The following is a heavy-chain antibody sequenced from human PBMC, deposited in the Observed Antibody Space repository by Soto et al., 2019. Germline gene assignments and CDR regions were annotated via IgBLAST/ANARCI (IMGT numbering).Heavy chain of an antibody. J-gene: IGHJ6*02. Sequence: ASVKVSCKAFGYTFTTYGLSWVRQAPGQGLEWMGWVSPYNGNTYYAPRLQGRVTMTTDASTTTAYMSLRSLRSDDTAIYYCVRGGILEANRPYYYYGLDVWGQGTPVTVSS. V-gene: IGHV1-18*01. CDR3: VRGGILEANRPYYYYGLDV. CDR2: VSPYNGNT. CDR1: GYTFTTYG. D-gene: IGHD1-1*01.